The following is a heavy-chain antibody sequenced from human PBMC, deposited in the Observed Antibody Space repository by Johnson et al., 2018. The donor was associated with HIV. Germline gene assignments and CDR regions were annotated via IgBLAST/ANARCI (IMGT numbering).Heavy chain of an antibody. CDR3: AIQRSGGKGGGAFDI. CDR2: ITYDGRNK. J-gene: IGHJ3*02. D-gene: IGHD2-15*01. Sequence: QVQLVESGGGVVQPGRSLRLSCAASGFTFSSYAMHWVRQAPGKGLEWVAVITYDGRNKYYADSVKGRFIIFRDNSKNLTNLQMNGLSDEDTAVYYCAIQRSGGKGGGAFDIWGRGTRVTVSS. V-gene: IGHV3-30*04. CDR1: GFTFSSYA.